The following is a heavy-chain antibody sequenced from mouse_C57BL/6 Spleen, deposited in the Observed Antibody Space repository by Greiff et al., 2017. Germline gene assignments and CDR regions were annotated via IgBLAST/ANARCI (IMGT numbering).Heavy chain of an antibody. Sequence: EVKLVESGGGLVKPGGSLKLSCAASGFTFSDYGMHWVRQAPEKGLEWVAYISSGSSTIYYADTVKGRFTISSDNAKHTLFLQMTSLRSEGTAMYYGSILYDYDEDWYFDVWGTGTTVTVSS. D-gene: IGHD2-4*01. J-gene: IGHJ1*03. CDR1: GFTFSDYG. CDR2: ISSGSSTI. CDR3: SILYDYDEDWYFDV. V-gene: IGHV5-17*01.